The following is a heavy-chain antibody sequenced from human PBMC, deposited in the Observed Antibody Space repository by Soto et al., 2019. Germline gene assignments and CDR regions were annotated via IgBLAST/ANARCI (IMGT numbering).Heavy chain of an antibody. V-gene: IGHV1-18*01. CDR3: ARLEHNFGPHDY. CDR2: ISVHNGYT. Sequence: QVQLAQSGAEVKKPGASVTVSCKASGYTFSSNGITWLRQAPGQGLEWVGWISVHNGYTKYATELQGRVTMTTDTSTSTAYMELRSLRSDDSAVYYCARLEHNFGPHDYWGQGTLVTVTS. J-gene: IGHJ4*02. CDR1: GYTFSSNG. D-gene: IGHD1-1*01.